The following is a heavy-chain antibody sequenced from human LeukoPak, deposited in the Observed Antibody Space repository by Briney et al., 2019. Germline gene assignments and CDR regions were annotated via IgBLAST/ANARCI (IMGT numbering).Heavy chain of an antibody. Sequence: GGSLRLSCAASRFSFSLYNMNWVRQAPGKGLEWVANIKEDGTETYYVDSVKGRFTISRDNAKNSLYLQMNSLRVEDTAVYYCAKEGRSLQTYWGQGTLVTVSS. CDR3: AKEGRSLQTY. CDR1: RFSFSLYN. J-gene: IGHJ4*02. D-gene: IGHD5-24*01. V-gene: IGHV3-7*03. CDR2: IKEDGTET.